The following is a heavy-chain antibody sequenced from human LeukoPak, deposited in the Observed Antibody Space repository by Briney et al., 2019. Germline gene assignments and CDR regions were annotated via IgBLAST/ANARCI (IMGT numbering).Heavy chain of an antibody. J-gene: IGHJ4*02. V-gene: IGHV4-39*07. CDR1: GGSISSSSYY. D-gene: IGHD5-18*01. CDR3: ARVLRAASWRSYDY. Sequence: KPSETLSLTCTVSGGSISSSSYYWGWIRQPPGKGLEWIGNIYYSGSTYYNPSLKSRVIISIDTSSNQFSLRLNSMTAADTAVYYCARVLRAASWRSYDYWGQGSLVTVSS. CDR2: IYYSGST.